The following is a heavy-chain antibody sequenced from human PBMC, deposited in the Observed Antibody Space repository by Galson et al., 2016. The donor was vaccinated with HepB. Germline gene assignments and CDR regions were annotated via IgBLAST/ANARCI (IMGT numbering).Heavy chain of an antibody. CDR3: RYGMDV. V-gene: IGHV3-15*01. J-gene: IGHJ6*02. Sequence: SLRLPCAASGFTFNNAGMSWVRQAPGQGLEWVGRIKRDTDGGRTDYAAPVKGRFSIASADSKTTLYLQLNSLKTEDTDVYYCRYGMDVWGQGTTVTVSS. CDR1: GFTFNNAG. CDR2: IKRDTDGGRT.